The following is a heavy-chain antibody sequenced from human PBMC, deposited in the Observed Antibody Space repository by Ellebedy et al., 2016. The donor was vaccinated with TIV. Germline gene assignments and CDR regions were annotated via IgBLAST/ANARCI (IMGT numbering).Heavy chain of an antibody. CDR3: AKDRLWFGMFDY. Sequence: PGGSLRLSCAASGFTFSPYAMAWVRQAPGKGLEWVSGIVGSGAQKYADSVKGRFTISRDNSKRTVDLQMNSLRAEDTAVYYCAKDRLWFGMFDYWGQGTLVTVSS. D-gene: IGHD3-10*01. CDR2: IVGSGA. CDR1: GFTFSPYA. J-gene: IGHJ4*02. V-gene: IGHV3-23*01.